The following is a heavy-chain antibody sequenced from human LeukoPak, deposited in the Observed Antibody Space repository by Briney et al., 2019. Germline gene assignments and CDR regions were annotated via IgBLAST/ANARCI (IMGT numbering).Heavy chain of an antibody. CDR1: EDTFTRHY. CDR2: IIPIFGTA. CDR3: ARVKGIAVAVDAFDI. Sequence: SVTVSCKASEDTFTRHYMHWVRQAPGQGLEWMGGIIPIFGTANYAQKFQGRVTITADESTSTAYMELSSLRSEDTAVYYCARVKGIAVAVDAFDIWGQGTMVTVSS. D-gene: IGHD6-19*01. J-gene: IGHJ3*02. V-gene: IGHV1-69*13.